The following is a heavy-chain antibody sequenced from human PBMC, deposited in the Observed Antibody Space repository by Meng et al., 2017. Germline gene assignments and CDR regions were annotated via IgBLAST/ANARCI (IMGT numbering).Heavy chain of an antibody. CDR2: ITPIFGTA. D-gene: IGHD6-13*01. Sequence: VRLVELGAGVKKPGSSVKVSCKASGGTFSSYAISWVRQAPGQGLEWMEGITPIFGTANYAQKFQGRVTITTDESTSTAYMELSSLRSEDTAVYYCASYTAAAGTFDYWGQGTLVSISS. CDR3: ASYTAAAGTFDY. V-gene: IGHV1-69*01. CDR1: GGTFSSYA. J-gene: IGHJ4*02.